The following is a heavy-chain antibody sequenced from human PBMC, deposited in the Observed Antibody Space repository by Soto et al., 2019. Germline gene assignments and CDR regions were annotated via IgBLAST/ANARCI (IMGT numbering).Heavy chain of an antibody. J-gene: IGHJ4*02. D-gene: IGHD1-26*01. CDR1: GGSLSGYY. CDR2: FNHSGDT. V-gene: IGHV4-34*01. CDR3: ARHHVRGRTIAGAAEF. Sequence: SETLSLTCAVYGGSLSGYYWSWTRQSPGKALEWIGEFNHSGDTNYNPSLKSRVTISVDTSKNQLFLNLSSVTAADTAMYYCARHHVRGRTIAGAAEFWGQGTLVTVSS.